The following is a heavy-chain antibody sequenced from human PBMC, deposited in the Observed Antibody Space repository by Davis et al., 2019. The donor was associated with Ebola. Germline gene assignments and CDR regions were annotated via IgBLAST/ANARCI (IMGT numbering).Heavy chain of an antibody. J-gene: IGHJ6*02. CDR2: INHSGST. CDR3: ARGDSSGFGPYGMDV. CDR1: GGSFSGYY. V-gene: IGHV4-34*01. D-gene: IGHD3-22*01. Sequence: PSETLSLTCAASGGSFSGYYWSWIRQPPGKGLEWIGEINHSGSTNYNPSLKSRVITSVDTSKNQFSLKLTAVTAADTAVYYCARGDSSGFGPYGMDVWGQGTTVTVSS.